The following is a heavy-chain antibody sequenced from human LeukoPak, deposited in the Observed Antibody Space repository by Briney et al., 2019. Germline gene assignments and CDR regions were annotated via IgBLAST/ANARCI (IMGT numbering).Heavy chain of an antibody. V-gene: IGHV3-21*01. J-gene: IGHJ4*02. CDR2: ISTTSDYK. CDR1: GFTFSSNS. Sequence: GGSLRLSCAASGFTFSSNSMNWVRQASGKGLEWVSAISTTSDYKHYADSVKGRFTISRDNAKNSLYLQMNSLRAEDTAVYYCARARDCSSTSCYGVGDFWGQGTLVTVSS. CDR3: ARARDCSSTSCYGVGDF. D-gene: IGHD2-2*01.